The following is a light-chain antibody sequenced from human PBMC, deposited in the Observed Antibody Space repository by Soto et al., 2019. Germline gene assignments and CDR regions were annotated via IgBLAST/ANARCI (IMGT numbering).Light chain of an antibody. Sequence: AIQLTQSPSSLSASVGDRVTITCRASQDIRGALAWYQQKPGKPPKLLIFDVSSLQSGVPSRFSGSGSGTEFTLTISSLQPEDFAAYYCQQFNTYPITFGHWTRLEIK. J-gene: IGKJ5*01. V-gene: IGKV1-13*02. CDR1: QDIRGA. CDR3: QQFNTYPIT. CDR2: DVS.